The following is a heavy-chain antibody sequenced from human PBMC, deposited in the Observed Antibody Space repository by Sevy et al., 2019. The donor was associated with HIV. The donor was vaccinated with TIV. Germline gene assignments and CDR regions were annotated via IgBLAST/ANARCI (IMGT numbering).Heavy chain of an antibody. Sequence: GGSLRLSCAASGFTFDDYVMHWVRQAPGKGLEWVSGISWNSGSIGYADSVKGRFTISRDNAKNSLYLQMNSLRAEDTALYYCAKDRYSSGWTGGWFDPWGHGTLVTVSS. D-gene: IGHD6-19*01. J-gene: IGHJ5*02. V-gene: IGHV3-9*01. CDR3: AKDRYSSGWTGGWFDP. CDR2: ISWNSGSI. CDR1: GFTFDDYV.